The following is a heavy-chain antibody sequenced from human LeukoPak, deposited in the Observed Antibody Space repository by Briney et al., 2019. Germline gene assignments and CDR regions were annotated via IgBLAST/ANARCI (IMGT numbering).Heavy chain of an antibody. Sequence: SETLSLTCAVYGGSFSGYYWSWIRQPPGKGLEWIGEINHSGSTNYNPSLKSRVTISVDTSKNQFSLKLSSVTAADTAVYYCARGLRSVVVVPAATYFDHWGQGTLVTVSS. CDR2: INHSGST. CDR3: ARGLRSVVVVPAATYFDH. V-gene: IGHV4-34*01. J-gene: IGHJ4*02. D-gene: IGHD2-2*01. CDR1: GGSFSGYY.